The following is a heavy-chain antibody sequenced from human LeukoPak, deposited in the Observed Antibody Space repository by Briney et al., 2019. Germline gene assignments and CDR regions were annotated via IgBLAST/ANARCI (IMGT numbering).Heavy chain of an antibody. V-gene: IGHV3-23*01. Sequence: PGGSLRLSCAASGFTFSNYAMSWVRQAPGKGLEWVSAISGSGDNTYYADSVKGRFTISRDNSKNTLYLQMNSLRAEDTAVYYCARDVFHGSGSPYFDSWGQGALVTVSS. CDR2: ISGSGDNT. CDR1: GFTFSNYA. CDR3: ARDVFHGSGSPYFDS. J-gene: IGHJ4*02. D-gene: IGHD3-10*01.